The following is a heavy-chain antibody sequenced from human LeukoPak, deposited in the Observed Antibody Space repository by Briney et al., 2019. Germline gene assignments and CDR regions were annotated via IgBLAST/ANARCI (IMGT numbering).Heavy chain of an antibody. D-gene: IGHD3-22*01. Sequence: GESLKISCKGSGYSFTSYWIGWVRQMPGKGLEWMGIIYPGDSDTRYSPSFQGQVTISADKSISTAYLQWSSLKASDTAMYYCAGLGDSSGYPCRGDYWGQGTLVTVSS. J-gene: IGHJ4*02. CDR2: IYPGDSDT. CDR3: AGLGDSSGYPCRGDY. V-gene: IGHV5-51*01. CDR1: GYSFTSYW.